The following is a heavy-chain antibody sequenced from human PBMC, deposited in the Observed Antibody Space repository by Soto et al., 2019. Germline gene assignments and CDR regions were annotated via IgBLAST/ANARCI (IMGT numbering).Heavy chain of an antibody. D-gene: IGHD3-10*01. J-gene: IGHJ6*02. CDR3: AQLMVRGVIIPRKDV. V-gene: IGHV3-23*01. CDR2: ISGSGGST. Sequence: GGSLRLSCAASGFTFSSYAMSWVRQAPGKGLEWVSAISGSGGSTYYADSVKGRFTISRDNSKNTLYLQMNSLRAEDTAVYYCAQLMVRGVIIPRKDVWGQGTTVTVSS. CDR1: GFTFSSYA.